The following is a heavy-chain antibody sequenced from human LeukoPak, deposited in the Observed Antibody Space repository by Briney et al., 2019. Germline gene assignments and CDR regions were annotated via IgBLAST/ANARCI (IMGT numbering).Heavy chain of an antibody. CDR2: FDPEDGET. CDR1: GYTLTELS. J-gene: IGHJ4*02. CDR3: ARDRPHYYYDSSGFFDY. V-gene: IGHV1-24*01. Sequence: ASVKVSCKVSGYTLTELSMHWVRQAPGKGLEWMGGFDPEDGETIYAQKFQGRVTMTRDTSISTAYMELSRLRSDDTAVYYCARDRPHYYYDSSGFFDYWGQGTLVTVSS. D-gene: IGHD3-22*01.